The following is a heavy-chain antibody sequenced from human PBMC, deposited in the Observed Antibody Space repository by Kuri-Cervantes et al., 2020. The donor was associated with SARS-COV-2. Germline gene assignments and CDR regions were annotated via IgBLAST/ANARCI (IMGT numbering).Heavy chain of an antibody. D-gene: IGHD6-6*01. CDR1: GGSFSGYY. V-gene: IGHV4-34*01. CDR3: ARDEYSKFY. CDR2: TNHSGST. Sequence: SETLSLTCAVYGGSFSGYYWSWIRQPPGKGLEWIGETNHSGSTNYNPSLKSRVTISVDTSKNQFSLKLSSVTAADTAVYYCARDEYSKFYWGQGTLVTVSS. J-gene: IGHJ4*02.